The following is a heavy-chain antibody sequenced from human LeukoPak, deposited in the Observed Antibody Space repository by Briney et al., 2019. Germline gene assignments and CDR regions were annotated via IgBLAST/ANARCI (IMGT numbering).Heavy chain of an antibody. Sequence: SETLSLICAVYGGSFSGYYWSWIRQPPGKGLEWIGEINHSGSTNYNPSLKSRVTISVDTSKNQFSLKLSSVTAADTAVYYCASLAAVAGDFDYWGQGTLVTVSS. CDR2: INHSGST. D-gene: IGHD6-19*01. CDR1: GGSFSGYY. J-gene: IGHJ4*02. CDR3: ASLAAVAGDFDY. V-gene: IGHV4-34*01.